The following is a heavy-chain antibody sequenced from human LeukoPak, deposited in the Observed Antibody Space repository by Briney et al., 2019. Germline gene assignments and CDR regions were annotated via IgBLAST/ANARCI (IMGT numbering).Heavy chain of an antibody. Sequence: GASVKVSCKASGYTFTRYEIHWVRQATGQGLEWMGWMNPNSGNTGYAQKFQGRVTITRDTSITTAYMDLSNLRSEDTALYYCARRPESCSSTSCYYFDNWAREPWSPSPQ. V-gene: IGHV1-8*03. CDR3: ARRPESCSSTSCYYFDN. CDR1: GYTFTRYE. J-gene: IGHJ4*02. D-gene: IGHD2-2*01. CDR2: MNPNSGNT.